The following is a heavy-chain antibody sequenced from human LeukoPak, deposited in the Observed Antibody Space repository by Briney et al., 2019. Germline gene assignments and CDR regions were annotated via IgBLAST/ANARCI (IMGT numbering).Heavy chain of an antibody. J-gene: IGHJ3*02. CDR2: IIPIFGTA. D-gene: IGHD3-3*01. CDR3: ATTIFGGERAFDI. V-gene: IGHV1-69*01. Sequence: SVKVSCKASGGTFSSYAISWVRQAPGQGLEWMGGIIPIFGTANYAQKFQGRVTITADESTSTAYMELSSLRSEDTAVYYCATTIFGGERAFDIWGQGTMVTVSS. CDR1: GGTFSSYA.